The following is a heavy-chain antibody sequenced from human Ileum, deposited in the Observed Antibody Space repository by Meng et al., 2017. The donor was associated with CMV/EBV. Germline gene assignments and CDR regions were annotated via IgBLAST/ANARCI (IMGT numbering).Heavy chain of an antibody. Sequence: QVRLQGSGPGLVKTSETLSLTCYVSGGSISNYYWSWIRQPAGKGLEWIAHIYTSGTTNYNPSLKSRVTMSVDTSRNQFSLKLTSVTAADTAVYYCARNYGSGNWNFFHYWGQGTLVTVSS. CDR2: IYTSGTT. CDR1: GGSISNYY. CDR3: ARNYGSGNWNFFHY. D-gene: IGHD3-10*01. J-gene: IGHJ4*02. V-gene: IGHV4-4*07.